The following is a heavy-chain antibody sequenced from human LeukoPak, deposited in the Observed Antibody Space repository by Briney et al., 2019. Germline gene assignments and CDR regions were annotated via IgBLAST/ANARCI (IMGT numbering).Heavy chain of an antibody. CDR3: AKDIGSSDYYYMDV. D-gene: IGHD6-6*01. J-gene: IGHJ6*03. CDR1: GLTFSSFP. V-gene: IGHV3-9*01. Sequence: GGSLRLSCAASGLTFSSFPMTWVRQAPGKGLEWVSGISWNSGSIGYADSVKGRFTISRDNAKNSLYLQMNSLRAEDTALYYCAKDIGSSDYYYMDVWGKGTTVTVSS. CDR2: ISWNSGSI.